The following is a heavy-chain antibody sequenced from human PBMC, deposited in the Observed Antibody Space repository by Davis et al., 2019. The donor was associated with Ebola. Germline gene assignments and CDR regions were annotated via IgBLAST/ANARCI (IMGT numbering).Heavy chain of an antibody. D-gene: IGHD3-9*01. CDR3: ARGNRGGDILTGSFFDY. CDR1: GGTFSSYA. V-gene: IGHV1-69*13. CDR2: IIPIFGTA. J-gene: IGHJ4*02. Sequence: SVKVSCKASGGTFSSYAISWVRQAPGQGLEWMGGIIPIFGTANYAQKFQGRVTITADESTSIVYMELSSLRSEDTAMYYCARGNRGGDILTGSFFDYWGQGTLVTVSS.